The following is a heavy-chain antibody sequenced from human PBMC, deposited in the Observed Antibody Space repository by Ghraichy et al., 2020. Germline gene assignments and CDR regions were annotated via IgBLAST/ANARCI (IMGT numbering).Heavy chain of an antibody. CDR1: GLNFNDYY. D-gene: IGHD3-10*01. CDR2: ISSSSSYV. V-gene: IGHV3-11*05. J-gene: IGHJ4*02. Sequence: GSLRLSCVASGLNFNDYYMTWIRQAPGKGLEWVSYISSSSSYVKYADSVKDRFTISRDNAKNTLYLQMNSLRADDTAVYFCARERSGSYLDYWGQGILVTVSS. CDR3: ARERSGSYLDY.